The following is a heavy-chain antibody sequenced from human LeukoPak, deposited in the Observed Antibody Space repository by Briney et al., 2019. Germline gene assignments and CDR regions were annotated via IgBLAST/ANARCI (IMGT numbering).Heavy chain of an antibody. Sequence: GASVKVSCKASGGTFSSYAISWVRQAPGQGLEWMGGIIPIFGTANYAQKFQGRVTITADESTSTAYMELRSLRSDDTAVYYCARGGKYYYDSSGYGYWGQGTLVTVSS. CDR1: GGTFSSYA. D-gene: IGHD3-22*01. J-gene: IGHJ4*02. CDR2: IIPIFGTA. CDR3: ARGGKYYYDSSGYGY. V-gene: IGHV1-69*13.